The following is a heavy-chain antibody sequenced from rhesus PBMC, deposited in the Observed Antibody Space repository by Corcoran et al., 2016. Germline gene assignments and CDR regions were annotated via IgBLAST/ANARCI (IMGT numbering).Heavy chain of an antibody. CDR3: ARDYYSGKDRFDV. CDR1: GFSFSAYY. D-gene: IGHD3-16*01. J-gene: IGHJ5-1*01. CDR2: ISYTGGST. V-gene: IGHV3S18*01. Sequence: EVQLVESGGGLAKPGGSLRLSCADSGFSFSAYYIYRVRQAPVKGLEWVSGISYTGGSTYYADSVKGRFTISRENAKNTLYLQMDSLRAEDTAVYYCARDYYSGKDRFDVWGPGVLVTVSS.